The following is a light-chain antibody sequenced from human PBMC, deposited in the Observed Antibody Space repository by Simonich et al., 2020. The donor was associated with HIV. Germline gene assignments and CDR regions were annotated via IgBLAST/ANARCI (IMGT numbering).Light chain of an antibody. J-gene: IGKJ5*01. CDR1: QSVIIY. CDR3: QQRRNWPPIT. Sequence: EIVLTQSPATLSLSPEERATLSCRASQSVIIYLAWSQQKPGQAPRLLIYGASNRATGIPARFSGSGSGTDFTLTISSLEPEDFAVYYCQQRRNWPPITFGQGTRLEIK. V-gene: IGKV3-11*01. CDR2: GAS.